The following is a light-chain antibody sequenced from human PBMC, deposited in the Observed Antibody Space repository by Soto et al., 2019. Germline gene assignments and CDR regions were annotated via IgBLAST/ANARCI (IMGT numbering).Light chain of an antibody. CDR2: IHSDGSH. CDR3: QTRGSGTVA. Sequence: QPVLTQSPSASASLGASVKLTCTLSSGHSNYVIAWHQQQSEKGPRFLMKIHSDGSHRKGDGIPDRFSGSSSGAERYLTISSLQSEDEADYYCQTRGSGTVAFGGGTKVTVL. J-gene: IGLJ2*01. CDR1: SGHSNYV. V-gene: IGLV4-69*01.